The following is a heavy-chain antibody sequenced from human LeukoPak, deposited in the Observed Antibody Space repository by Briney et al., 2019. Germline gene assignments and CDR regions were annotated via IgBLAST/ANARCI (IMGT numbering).Heavy chain of an antibody. CDR3: ARGEQAGLWFGDTAFRH. J-gene: IGHJ1*01. V-gene: IGHV1-69*01. CDR1: GGAFSSYA. Sequence: GASVKVSCKASGGAFSSYAVSWVRQAPGQGLEWMGGIIPILGIPNYAQKFQGRVTITADESTSTANMELSSLRSEDTAVYYCARGEQAGLWFGDTAFRHWGQGTLVTVSS. CDR2: IIPILGIP. D-gene: IGHD3-10*01.